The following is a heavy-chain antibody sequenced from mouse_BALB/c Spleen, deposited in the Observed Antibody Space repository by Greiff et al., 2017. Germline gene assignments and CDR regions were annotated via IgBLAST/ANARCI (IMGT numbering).Heavy chain of an antibody. V-gene: IGHV1-63*02. CDR1: GYTFTNYW. D-gene: IGHD1-1*01. CDR2: IYPGGGYT. CDR3: ARGGDYGSSPWYFDV. J-gene: IGHJ1*01. Sequence: QVHVKQSGAELVRPGTSVKISCKASGYTFTNYWLGWVKQRPGHGLEWIGDIYPGGGYTNYNEKFKGKATLTADTSSSTAYMQLSSLTSEDSAVYFCARGGDYGSSPWYFDVWGAGTTVTVSS.